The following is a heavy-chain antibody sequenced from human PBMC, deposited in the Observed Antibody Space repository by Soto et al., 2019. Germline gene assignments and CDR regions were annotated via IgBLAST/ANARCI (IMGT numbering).Heavy chain of an antibody. V-gene: IGHV4-39*01. D-gene: IGHD6-19*01. CDR3: ASRHQWLAGYFDY. J-gene: IGHJ4*02. CDR1: GDSISSSGFY. CDR2: IYYSGST. Sequence: QLQLQESGPGLVQPSETLSLTCAVSGDSISSSGFYWGWIRQPPGKGLEWIGSIYYSGSTYYNPSLKSRVTISVDTSKSQFSLKMRSVTAADTAVYYCASRHQWLAGYFDYWGQGTLVTVSS.